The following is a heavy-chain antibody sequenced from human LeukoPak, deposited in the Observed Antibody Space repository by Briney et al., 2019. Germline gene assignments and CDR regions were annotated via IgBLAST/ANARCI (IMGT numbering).Heavy chain of an antibody. D-gene: IGHD5-24*01. Sequence: GASVNVSCKASGGTFSSYVISWVRQAPGQGLEWMGGIIPIFGTANYAQKFQGRVTITADESTSTAYMELSSLRSEDTAVYYCARADLQGWLQPTYGMDVWGQGTTATVSS. CDR3: ARADLQGWLQPTYGMDV. CDR2: IIPIFGTA. V-gene: IGHV1-69*01. CDR1: GGTFSSYV. J-gene: IGHJ6*02.